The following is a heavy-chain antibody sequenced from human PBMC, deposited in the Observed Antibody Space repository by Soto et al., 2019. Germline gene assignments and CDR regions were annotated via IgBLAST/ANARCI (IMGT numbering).Heavy chain of an antibody. CDR1: GGSISRNNNY. D-gene: IGHD3-9*01. J-gene: IGHJ4*02. Sequence: TLSLTCSVSGGSISRNNNYWGWIRQPPGKTLEWLAVIYWDDSKHYSPSLRSRLTITKDTSKNQVVLTMTNMDPMDTGTYYCAHKGPEDWPLDYWGQGTLVTVSS. V-gene: IGHV2-5*02. CDR3: AHKGPEDWPLDY. CDR2: IYWDDSK.